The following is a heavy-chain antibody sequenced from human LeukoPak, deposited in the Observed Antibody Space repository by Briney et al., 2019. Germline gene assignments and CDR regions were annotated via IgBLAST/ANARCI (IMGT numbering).Heavy chain of an antibody. CDR3: ARDPRPVNYYGSSSFYYYYGMDV. Sequence: ASVKVSCKASGYTFTSHGITWVRQAAGQGLVWMGWISAYNGNRNYAQQFKGRVTITTYTSTTTAYMDLRSLRSNDTAVYYCARDPRPVNYYGSSSFYYYYGMDVWGQGTTVTVSS. J-gene: IGHJ6*02. V-gene: IGHV1-18*01. CDR1: GYTFTSHG. D-gene: IGHD3-10*01. CDR2: ISAYNGNR.